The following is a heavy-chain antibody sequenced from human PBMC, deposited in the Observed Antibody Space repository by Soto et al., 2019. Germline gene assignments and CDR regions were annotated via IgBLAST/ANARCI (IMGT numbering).Heavy chain of an antibody. CDR1: GFSLSTSGMR. J-gene: IGHJ6*02. V-gene: IGHV2-70*04. D-gene: IGHD3-3*01. CDR2: IDWDDDK. CDR3: AAVRFLEWPNFLTDV. Sequence: SGPTLVNPTQTLTLTCTFSGFSLSTSGMRVSWIRQPPGKALEWLARIDWDDDKFYSTSLKTRLTISKDTSKNQVVLTMTNMDPVDTATYYCAAVRFLEWPNFLTDVWGQGTTVTVSS.